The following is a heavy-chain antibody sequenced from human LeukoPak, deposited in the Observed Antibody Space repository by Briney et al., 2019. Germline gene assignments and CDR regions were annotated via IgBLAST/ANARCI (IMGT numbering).Heavy chain of an antibody. Sequence: ASVKVPCKACGYTFTSYDTNWVRQATGQGLEWMGWMNPNSGNTGYAQKFQGRATMTRNTSISTAYMELSSLRSEDTAVYYCARGGTIAARGGNWFDPWGQGTLVTVSS. V-gene: IGHV1-8*01. D-gene: IGHD6-6*01. CDR2: MNPNSGNT. CDR1: GYTFTSYD. CDR3: ARGGTIAARGGNWFDP. J-gene: IGHJ5*02.